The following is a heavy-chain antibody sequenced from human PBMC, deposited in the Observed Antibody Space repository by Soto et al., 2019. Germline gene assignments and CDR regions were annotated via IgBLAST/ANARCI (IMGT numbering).Heavy chain of an antibody. Sequence: QVQLVQSGAEVKKPGSSVKVSCKASGGAFSSYAISWVRQAPGQGLEWMGGIIPIFGTANHAQKFQGRVTITADESTSTAYMELSSLRSEDTAVYYCARPIIAAAGTYGMDVWGQGTTVTVSS. D-gene: IGHD6-13*01. J-gene: IGHJ6*02. CDR1: GGAFSSYA. CDR2: IIPIFGTA. V-gene: IGHV1-69*01. CDR3: ARPIIAAAGTYGMDV.